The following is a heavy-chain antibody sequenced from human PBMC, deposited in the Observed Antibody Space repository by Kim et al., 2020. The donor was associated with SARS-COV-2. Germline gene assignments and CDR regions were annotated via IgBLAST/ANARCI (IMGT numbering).Heavy chain of an antibody. Sequence: GGSLRLSCAASGFTFSNTWMSWVRQAPGEGLEWVGRIKSKTDGGTTDYAAHGKGRINISRDDSKNTLYLQMNSLKTEDTALYFCTTERSRVLGTYWGQGTLVTVSS. V-gene: IGHV3-15*01. CDR3: TTERSRVLGTY. CDR2: IKSKTDGGTT. D-gene: IGHD6-13*01. J-gene: IGHJ4*02. CDR1: GFTFSNTW.